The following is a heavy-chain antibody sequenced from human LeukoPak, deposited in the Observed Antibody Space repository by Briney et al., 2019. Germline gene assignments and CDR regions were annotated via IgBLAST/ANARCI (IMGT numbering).Heavy chain of an antibody. CDR2: INHSGST. D-gene: IGHD3-10*01. Sequence: SETLSLTCAVYGESFSGYYWSWIRQPPGKGLEWIGEINHSGSTNYNPSLKSRVTISVDTSKNQFSLKLSSVTAADTAVYYCARVPFITMVRGVIDYWSQGTLSPSPQ. V-gene: IGHV4-34*01. J-gene: IGHJ4*02. CDR1: GESFSGYY. CDR3: ARVPFITMVRGVIDY.